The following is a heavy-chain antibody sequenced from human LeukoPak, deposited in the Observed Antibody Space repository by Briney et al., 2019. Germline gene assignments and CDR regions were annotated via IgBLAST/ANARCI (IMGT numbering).Heavy chain of an antibody. CDR3: AKELRVGGPSAMDV. CDR2: ITGNGVDT. J-gene: IGHJ6*03. V-gene: IGHV3-23*01. D-gene: IGHD3-16*01. CDR1: GFTFSSHA. Sequence: GGPLRLSCEASGFTFSSHAMTWVRQAPGKGLDWVAAITGNGVDTYYAHSVKGRFTISRDNSRNTLYLQMSSLGADDTAVYYCAKELRVGGPSAMDVWGKGTTVTVSS.